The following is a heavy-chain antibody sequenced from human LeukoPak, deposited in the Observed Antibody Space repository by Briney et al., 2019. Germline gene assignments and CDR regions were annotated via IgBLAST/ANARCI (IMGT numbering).Heavy chain of an antibody. D-gene: IGHD5-18*01. Sequence: SETLSLTCAVSGGSFSSYYWSWIRQPAGRGLEWIGRIYTSGSTNYNPSLKSRVTMSVDTSKNQFSLKLSSVTAADTAVYYCARDGFVRYSYGYWFDPWGQGTLVTVSS. CDR1: GGSFSSYY. V-gene: IGHV4-4*07. CDR2: IYTSGST. J-gene: IGHJ5*02. CDR3: ARDGFVRYSYGYWFDP.